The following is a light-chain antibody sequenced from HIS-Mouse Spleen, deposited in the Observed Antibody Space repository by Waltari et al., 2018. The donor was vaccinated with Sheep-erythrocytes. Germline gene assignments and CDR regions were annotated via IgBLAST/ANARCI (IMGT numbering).Light chain of an antibody. V-gene: IGLV3-19*01. J-gene: IGLJ2*01. CDR3: NSRDSSGNHRVV. Sequence: SSELTQDPAVSVALGQTVRITCQGDSLRSYYASWYQQKPGQAPVLVIYGKNNRPSGIPDRDSGLEDEADYYCNSRDSSGNHRVVFGGGTKLTVL. CDR1: SLRSYY. CDR2: GKN.